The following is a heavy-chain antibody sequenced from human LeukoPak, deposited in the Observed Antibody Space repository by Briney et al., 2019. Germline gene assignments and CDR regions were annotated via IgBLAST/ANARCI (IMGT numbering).Heavy chain of an antibody. J-gene: IGHJ4*02. CDR1: GYTFTNYG. V-gene: IGHV1-18*04. Sequence: ASVKVSCKASGYTFTNYGISWVRQAPGQGLEWMAWISANNGETRYAQNLQGRVTMTTDTSTSTAYMELRSLRSDDTAVYYCARVPPSAHQTLSSDYWGQGTQVTVSS. CDR2: ISANNGET. CDR3: ARVPPSAHQTLSSDY. D-gene: IGHD2-2*01.